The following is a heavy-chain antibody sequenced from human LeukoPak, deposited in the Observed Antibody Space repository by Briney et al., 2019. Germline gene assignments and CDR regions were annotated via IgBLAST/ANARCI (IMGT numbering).Heavy chain of an antibody. D-gene: IGHD4-23*01. CDR3: EAVVTEGGYYFDY. J-gene: IGHJ4*02. Sequence: GASVKVSCKVSGYTLTESSMHWVRQAPGKGLEWMGGFDPEDGETIYAQKFQGRVTMTEDTSTDTAYMELSSLRSEDTAVYYCEAVVTEGGYYFDYWGQGTLVTVSS. CDR1: GYTLTESS. CDR2: FDPEDGET. V-gene: IGHV1-24*01.